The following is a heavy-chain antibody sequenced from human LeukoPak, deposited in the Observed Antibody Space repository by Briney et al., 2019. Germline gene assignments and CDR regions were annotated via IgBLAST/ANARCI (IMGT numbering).Heavy chain of an antibody. CDR2: IKSKSVIGTP. D-gene: IGHD6-13*01. CDR1: GFTFIDAW. V-gene: IGHV3-15*01. Sequence: GGSLRLSCAASGFTFIDAWMSWVRQAPGKGLEWVGRIKSKSVIGTPDYPAPLKGRFTISTPDPQNTLYVHIDSLTTDATAVYYCATIRDSSSWPFDSWGQGTPVTVSS. J-gene: IGHJ4*02. CDR3: ATIRDSSSWPFDS.